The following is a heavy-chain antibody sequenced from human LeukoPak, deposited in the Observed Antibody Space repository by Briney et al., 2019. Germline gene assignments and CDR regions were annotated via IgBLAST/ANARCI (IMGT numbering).Heavy chain of an antibody. V-gene: IGHV3-33*01. Sequence: GGSLRLSCAASGFSFSTYGMHWVRQAPGKGLEWVAVIWYGGSNKYYADSVKGRFTISRDNSKNTLYLQMNSLRAEDTALYYCARASGPFDYWGQGTLVTVSS. CDR1: GFSFSTYG. D-gene: IGHD3-10*01. CDR2: IWYGGSNK. J-gene: IGHJ4*02. CDR3: ARASGPFDY.